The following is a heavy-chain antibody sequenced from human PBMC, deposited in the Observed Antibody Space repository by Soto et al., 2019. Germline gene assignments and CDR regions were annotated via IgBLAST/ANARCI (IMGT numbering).Heavy chain of an antibody. J-gene: IGHJ4*02. D-gene: IGHD6-13*01. CDR1: GGYIVSGGYS. CDR2: AYLRGSS. V-gene: IGHV4-30-2*01. Sequence: TLSLTCAVSGGYIVSGGYSWSCIRQPPGKGLEWIGTAYLRGSSYYDPCLKRRVTTSRDQTKNQFSLSLNAVTAADTAVYYCARGSCNSWYDGWGQRPLVTVSS. CDR3: ARGSCNSWYDG.